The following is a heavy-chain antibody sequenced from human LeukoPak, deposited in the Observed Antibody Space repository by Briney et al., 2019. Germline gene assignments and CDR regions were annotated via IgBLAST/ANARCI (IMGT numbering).Heavy chain of an antibody. Sequence: GASVKVSCKASGGTFSSYAISWVRQAPGQGLEWMGGIIPIFGTANYAQKFQGRVTITADESTSTAYMELSSLRSEDTAVYYCARDDDYGDHSFDYWGQGTLVTVSS. CDR2: IIPIFGTA. J-gene: IGHJ4*02. V-gene: IGHV1-69*13. D-gene: IGHD4-17*01. CDR3: ARDDDYGDHSFDY. CDR1: GGTFSSYA.